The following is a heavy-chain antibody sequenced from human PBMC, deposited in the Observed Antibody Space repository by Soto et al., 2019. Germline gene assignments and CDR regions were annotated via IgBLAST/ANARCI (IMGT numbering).Heavy chain of an antibody. J-gene: IGHJ3*02. D-gene: IGHD6-13*01. CDR3: ARHGIAAAGPDAFDI. CDR2: IDPSDSYT. V-gene: IGHV5-10-1*01. CDR1: GYSFTSYW. Sequence: GEPMKISCKGSGYSFTSYWISWVRQMPGKGLEWMGRIDPSDSYTNYSPSFQGHVTISADKSISTAYLQWSSLKASDTAMYYCARHGIAAAGPDAFDIWGQGTMVTVSS.